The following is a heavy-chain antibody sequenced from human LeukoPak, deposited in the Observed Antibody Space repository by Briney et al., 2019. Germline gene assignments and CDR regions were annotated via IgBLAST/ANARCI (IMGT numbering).Heavy chain of an antibody. Sequence: PSETLSLTCTVSGGSISSSSYYWGWIRQPPGKGLEWIGSIYYSGSTYYNPSLKSRVTISVDTSKNQFSLKLSSVTAADTAVYYCARGSRIYSSRVDYWGQGTLVTVSS. J-gene: IGHJ4*02. V-gene: IGHV4-39*01. CDR1: GGSISSSSYY. CDR3: ARGSRIYSSRVDY. CDR2: IYYSGST. D-gene: IGHD6-13*01.